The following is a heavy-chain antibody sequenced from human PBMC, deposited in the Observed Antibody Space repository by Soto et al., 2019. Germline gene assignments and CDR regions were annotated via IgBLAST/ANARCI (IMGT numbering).Heavy chain of an antibody. CDR1: GYTLTSYD. D-gene: IGHD1-1*01. CDR2: MNPNSGNT. V-gene: IGHV1-8*01. CDR3: ARGRPDHWDDHSTSWFDP. J-gene: IGHJ5*02. Sequence: ASVKVSCKASGYTLTSYDIIWVRQATGQGLEWMGWMNPNSGNTGYEQRFRGRVTMTRDTSITSAYMELSSLTSEDTAVYYCARGRPDHWDDHSTSWFDPWGQGTLVTVSS.